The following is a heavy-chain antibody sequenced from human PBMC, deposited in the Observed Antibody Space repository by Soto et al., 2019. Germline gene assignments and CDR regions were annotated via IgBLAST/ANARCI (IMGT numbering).Heavy chain of an antibody. V-gene: IGHV3-23*01. J-gene: IGHJ4*02. Sequence: GGSLRLSCAASGFGFSTHALSWVRQAPGKGLEWLSSITNTGITTHYADSVKGRFTIPRENSRNTLHLQMNNLRVDDTAVYYCAKGPPTIVAARPNYFDYWGQGTLVTVSS. CDR3: AKGPPTIVAARPNYFDY. D-gene: IGHD6-6*01. CDR1: GFGFSTHA. CDR2: ITNTGITT.